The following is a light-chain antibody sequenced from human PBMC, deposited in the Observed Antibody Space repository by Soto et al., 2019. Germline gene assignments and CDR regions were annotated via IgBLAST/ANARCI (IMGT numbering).Light chain of an antibody. CDR2: DGS. CDR3: QQYNNFWT. Sequence: DIQMTQSPSALSASVGDRVTITCRASQSISSWLAWYQQKPGKAPRLLIYDGSHLERGVPSRFSGSGSGTEFTLTISDLQPDELATYYCQQYNNFWTFGPGTKVEI. V-gene: IGKV1-5*01. J-gene: IGKJ1*01. CDR1: QSISSW.